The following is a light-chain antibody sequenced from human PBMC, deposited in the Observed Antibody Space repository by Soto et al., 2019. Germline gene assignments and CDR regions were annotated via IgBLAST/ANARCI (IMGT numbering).Light chain of an antibody. V-gene: IGKV1-5*03. CDR2: KAS. CDR3: QQYNTYRT. CDR1: QSIGNW. J-gene: IGKJ1*01. Sequence: DIQMTQSPSTLSASVGDRVTITCRASQSIGNWLAWYQQTPGKAPKLLIYKASSLQSGVPSRFSGSGFGTEFTLTISSLQPADIATYYCQQYNTYRTFGQGTKVKI.